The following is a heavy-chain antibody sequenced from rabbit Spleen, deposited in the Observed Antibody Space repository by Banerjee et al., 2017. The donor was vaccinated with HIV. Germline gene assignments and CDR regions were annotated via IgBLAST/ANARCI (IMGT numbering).Heavy chain of an antibody. CDR1: GFDFSTYG. V-gene: IGHV1S47*01. D-gene: IGHD4-1*01. CDR2: IDPVFGIA. Sequence: QEQLVESGGGLVKPGGTLTLTCKASGFDFSTYGVSWVRQAPGKGLEWIGYIDPVFGIAVYASWVNGRFTISRDNAQSALYLQLNSLTAADTATYFCVREVAGKFSLWGQGTLVTVS. J-gene: IGHJ4*01. CDR3: VREVAGKFSL.